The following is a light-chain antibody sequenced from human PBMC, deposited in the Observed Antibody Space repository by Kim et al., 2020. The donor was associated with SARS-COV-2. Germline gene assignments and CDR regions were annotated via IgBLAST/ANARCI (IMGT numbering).Light chain of an antibody. CDR1: QDISNY. J-gene: IGKJ4*01. Sequence: LSASVGDRVTITCQASQDISNYLNWYQQKPGKAPKLLIYDASNLETGVPSRFSGSGSGTDFTFPISSLQPEDIATYYCQQYDNLLTFGGGTKLEI. CDR2: DAS. CDR3: QQYDNLLT. V-gene: IGKV1-33*01.